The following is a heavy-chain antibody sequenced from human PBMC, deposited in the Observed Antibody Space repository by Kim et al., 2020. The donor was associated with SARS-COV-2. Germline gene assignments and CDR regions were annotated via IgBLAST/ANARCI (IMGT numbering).Heavy chain of an antibody. J-gene: IGHJ3*02. D-gene: IGHD6-19*01. CDR2: IKQDGNQK. CDR1: GFTFSSYW. Sequence: GGSLRLSCAASGFTFSSYWMTWVRQAPGKGLEWVANIKQDGNQKYYVDSVKGRFTISRDNAKNSLYLQMNSLRAEDTSVYYCARDGELYSSGKDAFDIWG. CDR3: ARDGELYSSGKDAFDI. V-gene: IGHV3-7*01.